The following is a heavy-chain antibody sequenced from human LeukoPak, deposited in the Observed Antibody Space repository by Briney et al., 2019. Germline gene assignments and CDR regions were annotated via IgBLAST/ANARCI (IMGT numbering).Heavy chain of an antibody. CDR3: ARDQWSYDLWSGYRKSFDY. CDR2: ISAYNGNT. V-gene: IGHV1-18*01. D-gene: IGHD3-3*01. J-gene: IGHJ4*02. CDR1: GYTFTSYG. Sequence: ASVKVSCKASGYTFTSYGISWVRQAPGQGLEWMGWISAYNGNTNYAQKLQGRVTMTTDTSTSTAYMELRSLRSDDTAVYYCARDQWSYDLWSGYRKSFDYWGQGTLVTVSS.